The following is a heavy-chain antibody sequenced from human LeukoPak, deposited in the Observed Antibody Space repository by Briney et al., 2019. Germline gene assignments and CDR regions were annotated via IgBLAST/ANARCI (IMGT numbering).Heavy chain of an antibody. CDR2: MPPDGNEK. CDR1: GFTFSSYW. V-gene: IGHV3-7*01. Sequence: GGSLRLSCAVSGFTFSSYWVSWVRQAPGKGLEWVANMPPDGNEKYYVDSVRGRFTISRDNAKNSLYLQMNSLRAEDTAVYFCARSLASGTAIGYWGQGTLVTVSS. J-gene: IGHJ4*02. CDR3: ARSLASGTAIGY. D-gene: IGHD1-1*01.